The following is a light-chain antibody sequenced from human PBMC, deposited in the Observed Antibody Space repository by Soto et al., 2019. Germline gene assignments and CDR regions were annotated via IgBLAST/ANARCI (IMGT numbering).Light chain of an antibody. CDR3: QTWGTGITV. J-gene: IGLJ2*01. CDR2: LNSDGSH. Sequence: QSVLTQSPSASASLGASVKLTCTLSSGHSSYAIAWHQQQPEKGPRYLMKLNSDGSHSKGDGIPDRFSGSSSGAERYLTISSLQSVDEADYYCQTWGTGITVFGGGTKLTVL. V-gene: IGLV4-69*01. CDR1: SGHSSYA.